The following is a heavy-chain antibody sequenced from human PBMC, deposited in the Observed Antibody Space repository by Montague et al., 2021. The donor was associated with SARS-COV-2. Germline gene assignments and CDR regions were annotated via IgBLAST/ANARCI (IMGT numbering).Heavy chain of an antibody. Sequence: SETLSLTCTVSGGSISSYYWSWTRQPPAKGLEWIGYIYYEGSTNYSPSFKGRVIMSVDTSNNQFSLRLTSVTAADTAVYYCARLRRPDGYSYWFGPWGQGTLVTVSS. CDR3: ARLRRPDGYSYWFGP. CDR2: IYYEGST. J-gene: IGHJ5*02. D-gene: IGHD5-24*01. CDR1: GGSISSYY. V-gene: IGHV4-59*08.